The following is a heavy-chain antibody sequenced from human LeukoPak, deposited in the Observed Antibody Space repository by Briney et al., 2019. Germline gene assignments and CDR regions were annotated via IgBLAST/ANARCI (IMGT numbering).Heavy chain of an antibody. D-gene: IGHD5-24*01. CDR2: IIPIFGTA. CDR1: GGTFSSYA. CDR3: ARKGDARGLLGAFDI. Sequence: GASVKVSCKASGGTFSSYAISWVRQAPGQGLEWMGGIIPIFGTANYAQKFQGRVTITADESTSSAYMELSSLRSEDTAVYYCARKGDARGLLGAFDIWGQGTMVTVSS. V-gene: IGHV1-69*01. J-gene: IGHJ3*02.